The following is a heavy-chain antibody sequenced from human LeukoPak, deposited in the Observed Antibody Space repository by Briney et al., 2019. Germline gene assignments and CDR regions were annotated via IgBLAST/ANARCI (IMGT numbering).Heavy chain of an antibody. Sequence: GSLRLSCAASGFTFSSYSMNWVRQAPGRGLEWVSYISSSSSTIYYADSVKGRFTISRDNAKNSLYLQMNSLRAEDTAVYYCASTVPLDAFDIWGQGTMVTVSS. J-gene: IGHJ3*02. D-gene: IGHD4-17*01. V-gene: IGHV3-48*01. CDR3: ASTVPLDAFDI. CDR1: GFTFSSYS. CDR2: ISSSSSTI.